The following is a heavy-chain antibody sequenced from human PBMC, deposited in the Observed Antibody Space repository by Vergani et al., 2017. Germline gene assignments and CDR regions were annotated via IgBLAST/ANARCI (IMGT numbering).Heavy chain of an antibody. Sequence: EVQLVQSGAEVKKPGESLKISCQISGYSFTNYWIGWVRQVPGKGLECMGIIHPADSDTRYSPSFQGQVTISVDKSISTAYLQRSSLRASDSAMYYCARLYGRDSSGSKYFDYRGQGTLVTVSS. D-gene: IGHD3-22*01. CDR2: IHPADSDT. J-gene: IGHJ4*02. CDR1: GYSFTNYW. V-gene: IGHV5-51*01. CDR3: ARLYGRDSSGSKYFDY.